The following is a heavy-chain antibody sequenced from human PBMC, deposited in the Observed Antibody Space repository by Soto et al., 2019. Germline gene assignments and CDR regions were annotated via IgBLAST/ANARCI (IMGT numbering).Heavy chain of an antibody. D-gene: IGHD4-17*01. CDR3: AKNRPPPSTGPIDY. CDR1: GFTFSSYG. CDR2: ISYDGSKK. J-gene: IGHJ4*02. Sequence: GGSLRLSCAASGFTFSSYGMHWVRQAPGKGLEWVAVISYDGSKKYYADSVKGRFTISRDNSKNTLYLQMNSLRAEDTAVYYCAKNRPPPSTGPIDYWGQGTLVTVSS. V-gene: IGHV3-30*18.